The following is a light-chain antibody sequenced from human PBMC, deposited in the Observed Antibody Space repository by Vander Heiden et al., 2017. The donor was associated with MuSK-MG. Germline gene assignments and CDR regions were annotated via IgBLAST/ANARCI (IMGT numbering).Light chain of an antibody. Sequence: DIQMTYSPSSLSASVGDRVTITCRASQAIGDDIAWFQQKPGKPPKSLIYAGSSFQSGVPSKFSGSGSGTDFTLTISSLQPEDFATYYCQQYHSYPPTFGQGTKVDVK. CDR2: AGS. CDR1: QAIGDD. CDR3: QQYHSYPPT. V-gene: IGKV1-16*02. J-gene: IGKJ2*01.